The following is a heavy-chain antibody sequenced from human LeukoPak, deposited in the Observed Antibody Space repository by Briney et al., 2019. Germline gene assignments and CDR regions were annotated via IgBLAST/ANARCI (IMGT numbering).Heavy chain of an antibody. CDR2: MNPNSGNT. CDR1: GGTFSSYA. CDR3: ARDRYYGMDV. Sequence: ASVKVSCKASGGTFSSYAISWVRQATGQGLEWMGWMNPNSGNTGYAQKFQGRVTMTRNTSISTAYMELSSLRSEDTAVYYCARDRYYGMDVWGQGTTVTVSS. V-gene: IGHV1-8*02. J-gene: IGHJ6*02.